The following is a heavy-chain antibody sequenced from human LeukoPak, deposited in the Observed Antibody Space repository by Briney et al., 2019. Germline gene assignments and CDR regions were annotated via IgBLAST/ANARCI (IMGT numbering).Heavy chain of an antibody. V-gene: IGHV3-7*01. D-gene: IGHD6-13*01. CDR3: ARAASSSWYRDPYWYFDL. CDR2: IKQDGSEK. CDR1: GFTFTTYW. Sequence: GGSLRLSCAASGFTFTTYWMNWVRQAPGKGLEWVANIKQDGSEKYYVDSVKGRFTISRDNAKNSLYLQMNSLRAEDTAVYYCARAASSSWYRDPYWYFDLWGRGTLVTVSS. J-gene: IGHJ2*01.